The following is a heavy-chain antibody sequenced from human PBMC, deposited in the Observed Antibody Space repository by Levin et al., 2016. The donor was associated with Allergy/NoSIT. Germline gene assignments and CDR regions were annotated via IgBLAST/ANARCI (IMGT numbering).Heavy chain of an antibody. CDR1: GFTFNTYW. CDR3: ARDDSSGYYYGEFDY. CDR2: IKQDGSEK. Sequence: GESLKISCTASGFTFNTYWMTWVRQAPGKGLEWVANIKQDGSEKYYVDSVKGRFTISRDNAKNSLYLQMNSLRAEDTAVYYCARDDSSGYYYGEFDYWGQGTLVTVSS. V-gene: IGHV3-7*01. J-gene: IGHJ4*02. D-gene: IGHD3-22*01.